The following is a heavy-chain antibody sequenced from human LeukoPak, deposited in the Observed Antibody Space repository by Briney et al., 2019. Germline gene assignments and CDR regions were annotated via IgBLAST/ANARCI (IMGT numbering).Heavy chain of an antibody. CDR2: ISGSGGST. Sequence: GGSLRLSCAASGFTFSSYAMSWVRQAPGKGLEWVSAISGSGGSTYYADSVKGRFTISRDNSKNTLYLQMNSLRAEDTAVYYCAKPGSVIPSNLIAVAGRGDYYYYYGMDVWGQGTTVTVSS. J-gene: IGHJ6*02. CDR3: AKPGSVIPSNLIAVAGRGDYYYYYGMDV. D-gene: IGHD6-19*01. CDR1: GFTFSSYA. V-gene: IGHV3-23*01.